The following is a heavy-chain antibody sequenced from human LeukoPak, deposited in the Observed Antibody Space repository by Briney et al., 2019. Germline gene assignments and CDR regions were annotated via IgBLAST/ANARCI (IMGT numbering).Heavy chain of an antibody. CDR3: AKGSAAGRPYYFDY. CDR2: ISDSGGDT. V-gene: IGHV3-23*01. Sequence: PGGSLRLSCVGSGFTFGGYAISWVRQAPGQGLDWVSAISDSGGDTYSADSVKGRFIISRDNSKNTVNLQMNSLRAEDTAMYYCAKGSAAGRPYYFDYWGQGALVTVSS. J-gene: IGHJ4*02. CDR1: GFTFGGYA. D-gene: IGHD6-13*01.